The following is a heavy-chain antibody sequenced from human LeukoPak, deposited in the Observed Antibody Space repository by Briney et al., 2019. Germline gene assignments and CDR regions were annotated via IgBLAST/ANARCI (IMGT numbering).Heavy chain of an antibody. CDR1: GYTLTELS. D-gene: IGHD3-10*01. Sequence: ASVKVSCKVSGYTLTELSMHWVRQAPGKGLEWMGGFDPEDGETIYAQKFQGRVTMTEDTSTDTAYMELSSLRSEDTAVYYCATPPAKWFGELLPDYWGQGTLVTVS. V-gene: IGHV1-24*01. J-gene: IGHJ4*02. CDR2: FDPEDGET. CDR3: ATPPAKWFGELLPDY.